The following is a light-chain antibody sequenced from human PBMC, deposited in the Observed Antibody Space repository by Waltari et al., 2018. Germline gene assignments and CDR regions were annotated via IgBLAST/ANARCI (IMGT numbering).Light chain of an antibody. CDR1: TMGNRY. J-gene: IGLJ2*01. Sequence: SYELTQTPSVSVSPGQTATISCSGDTMGNRYAYWYQQKPGQSPILLIYQDSKRPSGISDRFSGSNSGGSATLTISETQTIDEADYYCQVWDTRLVIFGGGTKLTVL. CDR2: QDS. CDR3: QVWDTRLVI. V-gene: IGLV3-1*01.